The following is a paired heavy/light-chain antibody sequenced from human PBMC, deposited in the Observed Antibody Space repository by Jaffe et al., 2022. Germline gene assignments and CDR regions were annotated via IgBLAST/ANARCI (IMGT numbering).Heavy chain of an antibody. J-gene: IGHJ5*02. CDR3: AKHDGVYPGPS. Sequence: QVQMQESGPGLVNPSGTLSLTCAVSGDSISNNFWCSWIRQPPGKGLEWIGEISHTGTTKYNPSLKSRVTISLDKSKNQFSLNLSSVTAADTALYYCAKHDGVYPGPSWGQGTLVTVSS. CDR2: ISHTGTT. D-gene: IGHD6-6*01. CDR1: GDSISNNFW. V-gene: IGHV4-4*02.
Light chain of an antibody. Sequence: QSALTQPPSASGSPGQSVTISCTGTSSDVGGYNYVSWYQQHPGKAPKLIIYDVNERPSGVPDRFSGCKSGNTASLTVSGLQAEDEADYYCISYVGSNGYVFGTGTKVTVL. CDR1: SSDVGGYNY. CDR2: DVN. V-gene: IGLV2-8*01. J-gene: IGLJ1*01. CDR3: ISYVGSNGYV.